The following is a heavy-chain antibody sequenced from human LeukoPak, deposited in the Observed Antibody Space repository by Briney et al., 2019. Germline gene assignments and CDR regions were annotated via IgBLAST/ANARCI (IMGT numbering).Heavy chain of an antibody. CDR1: GFTLSNYW. D-gene: IGHD6-13*01. V-gene: IGHV3-74*01. CDR2: INCHGNTT. CDR3: SSGREYISNWNPFDF. J-gene: IGHJ4*01. Sequence: PGGSLRLSCAAPGFTLSNYWMHWVRHAPGKGLVWVSSINCHGNTTKYADSVRGRFTISRDNAKNTLFLQIYSLRADDTAVYFCSSGREYISNWNPFDFWGHGTLGTVSS.